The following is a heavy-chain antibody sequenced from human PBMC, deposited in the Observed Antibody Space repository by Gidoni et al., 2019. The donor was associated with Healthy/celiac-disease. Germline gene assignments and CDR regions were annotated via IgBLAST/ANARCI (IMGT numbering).Heavy chain of an antibody. V-gene: IGHV2-5*02. D-gene: IGHD3-16*02. CDR1: GFSLRTSGVG. Sequence: QITLKESGPTLVKPTQTLTLTCTFSGFSLRTSGVGVGWIRQPPGKALEWLALIYWDDDKRYSPSLKSRLTITKDTSKNQVVLTMTNMDPVDTATYYCAHRRQTYYDYVWGSYRPDDAFDIWGQGTMVTVSS. CDR2: IYWDDDK. CDR3: AHRRQTYYDYVWGSYRPDDAFDI. J-gene: IGHJ3*02.